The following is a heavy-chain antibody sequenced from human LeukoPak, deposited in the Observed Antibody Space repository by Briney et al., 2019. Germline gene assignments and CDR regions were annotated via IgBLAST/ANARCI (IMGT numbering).Heavy chain of an antibody. CDR2: INPNSGGT. D-gene: IGHD6-19*01. V-gene: IGHV1-2*02. CDR3: ARLGYISGSEY. Sequence: ASVKVSCKASGGTFSSYAISWVRQAPGQGREWMGWINPNSGGTNYAQKFQGRVTMTRDTSISTAYMELRRLRSDDTAVYYCARLGYISGSEYWGQGTLVTVSS. J-gene: IGHJ4*02. CDR1: GGTFSSYA.